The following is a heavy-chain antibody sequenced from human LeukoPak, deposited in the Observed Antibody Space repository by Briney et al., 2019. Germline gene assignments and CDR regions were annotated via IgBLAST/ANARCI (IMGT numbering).Heavy chain of an antibody. J-gene: IGHJ4*02. CDR3: ARGSFLITFGGFIG. Sequence: GGSLRLSCATSGFTFSDYYMSWIRQAPGKGLEWVSYISSSGSPVYYADSVKGRFTISRDNAKNSLFLQMNSLRAEDTAVYYCARGSFLITFGGFIGWGQGTLVTVSS. V-gene: IGHV3-11*04. CDR1: GFTFSDYY. CDR2: ISSSGSPV. D-gene: IGHD3-16*02.